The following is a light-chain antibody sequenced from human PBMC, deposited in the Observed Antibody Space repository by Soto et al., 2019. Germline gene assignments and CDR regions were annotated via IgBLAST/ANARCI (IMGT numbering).Light chain of an antibody. CDR2: EGS. V-gene: IGLV2-23*01. J-gene: IGLJ1*01. CDR1: SSDVGSYNL. Sequence: QSELTPPASVSGSPGQSITISCTGASSDVGSYNLVSWYQQHPGKAPKLMIYEGSKRPSGVSNRFSGSKSGNTASLTISGLQAEDEADYYCCSYAGSSTFVFGTGTKVTVL. CDR3: CSYAGSSTFV.